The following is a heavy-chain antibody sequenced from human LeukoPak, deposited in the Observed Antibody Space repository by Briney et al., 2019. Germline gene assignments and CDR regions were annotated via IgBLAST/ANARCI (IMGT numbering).Heavy chain of an antibody. CDR1: GGSISNYY. V-gene: IGHV4-59*01. D-gene: IGHD1-7*01. Sequence: SETLSLTCTVSGGSISNYYWSWIRQPPGQGLGWIGYIYYSGSTNYNPSLKSRVTMSVDTSKNQFSLELSSVTAADTAVYYFAAGNYYFDYWGQGTLVTVSS. CDR2: IYYSGST. J-gene: IGHJ4*02. CDR3: AAGNYYFDY.